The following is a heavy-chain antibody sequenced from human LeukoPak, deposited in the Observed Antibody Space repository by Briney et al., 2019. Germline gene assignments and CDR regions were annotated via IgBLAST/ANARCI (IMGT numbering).Heavy chain of an antibody. D-gene: IGHD6-13*01. Sequence: ASVKLSCKASGGAFSNHAISWVRQAPGQGLEWMGVIIPISATANYAQKLQGRVTITADESTSTVYMELSSLASEDTAVYYCARWAGESSSWYPALFDYWGQGTLVTVSS. J-gene: IGHJ4*02. CDR3: ARWAGESSSWYPALFDY. CDR2: IIPISATA. CDR1: GGAFSNHA. V-gene: IGHV1-69*01.